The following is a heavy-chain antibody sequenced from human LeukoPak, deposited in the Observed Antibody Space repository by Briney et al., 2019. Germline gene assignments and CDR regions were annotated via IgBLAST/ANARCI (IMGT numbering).Heavy chain of an antibody. V-gene: IGHV1-8*02. CDR1: GYTFTSYG. D-gene: IGHD1-26*01. CDR2: MNPNSGNT. Sequence: ASVKVSCKASGYTFTSYGISWVRQAPGQGLEWMGWMNPNSGNTGYAQKFQGRVTMTRNTSISTAYMELSSLRSEDTAVYYCARGRIVGASRNWFDPWGQGSLVTVSS. CDR3: ARGRIVGASRNWFDP. J-gene: IGHJ5*02.